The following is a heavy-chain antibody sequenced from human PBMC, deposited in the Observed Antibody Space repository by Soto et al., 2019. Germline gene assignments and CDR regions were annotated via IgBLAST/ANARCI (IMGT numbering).Heavy chain of an antibody. CDR1: GYTFTGYD. CDR2: ISPNSGDT. V-gene: IGHV1-2*04. Sequence: QVQLVQSGAEVKKPGASVKVSCKASGYTFTGYDMHWVRQAPGQGLEWMGGISPNSGDTNYAQISQCWSTLTGDTPISTAYMELSRLRSDDTAVYYCARTHCSGISCYVGSWDSWGQGTLVTVSS. J-gene: IGHJ4*02. CDR3: ARTHCSGISCYVGSWDS. D-gene: IGHD2-2*01.